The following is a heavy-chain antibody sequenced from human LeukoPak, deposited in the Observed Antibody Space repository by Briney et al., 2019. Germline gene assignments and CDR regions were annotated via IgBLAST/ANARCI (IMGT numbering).Heavy chain of an antibody. CDR2: ISSTSSTI. CDR3: AELGITMIGGV. D-gene: IGHD3-10*02. J-gene: IGHJ6*04. V-gene: IGHV3-48*04. CDR1: GFTFSSYS. Sequence: GGSLRLSCAASGFTFSSYSMNWVRQAPGKGLEWVSYISSTSSTIYYADSVKGRFTISRDNAKNSLYLQMNSLRAEDTAVYYCAELGITMIGGVWGKGTTVTISS.